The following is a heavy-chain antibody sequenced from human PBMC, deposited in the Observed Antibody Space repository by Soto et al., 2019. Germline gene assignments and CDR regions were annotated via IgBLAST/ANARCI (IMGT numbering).Heavy chain of an antibody. D-gene: IGHD2-21*01. J-gene: IGHJ5*02. V-gene: IGHV4-31*03. CDR1: GAALNSGNYY. Sequence: SETLSLTCSVSGAALNSGNYYWSWIRQVPGKGLEWIGHIYVTGAVDYNPSLRDRITIPQDTSERQFSLNLRLVTAADTAVYYCARLRIATNNYKWFDPWGQGTLVTVSS. CDR3: ARLRIATNNYKWFDP. CDR2: IYVTGAV.